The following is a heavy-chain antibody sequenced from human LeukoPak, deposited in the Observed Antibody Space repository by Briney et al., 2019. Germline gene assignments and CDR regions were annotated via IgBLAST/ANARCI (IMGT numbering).Heavy chain of an antibody. CDR3: AKRSADWNDGGAFDI. CDR2: LYYSGST. Sequence: PSETLSLTCTVSGGSISSSTYYWGWIRQPPGKGLEWIGSLYYSGSTYYNPSLKSRVTISIDTSKNQFSLKLSSVTAADTVVYYCAKRSADWNDGGAFDIWGQGTMVTVSS. CDR1: GGSISSSTYY. D-gene: IGHD1-1*01. J-gene: IGHJ3*02. V-gene: IGHV4-39*07.